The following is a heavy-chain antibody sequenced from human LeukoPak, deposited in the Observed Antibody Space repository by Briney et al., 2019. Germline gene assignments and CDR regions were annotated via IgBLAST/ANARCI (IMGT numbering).Heavy chain of an antibody. CDR1: GGSISSYY. V-gene: IGHV4-59*12. CDR3: AREDCSSTSCSQFDY. CDR2: IYYSGST. Sequence: KASETLSLTCTVSGGSISSYYWSWIRQPPGKGLEWIGYIYYSGSTNYNPSLKSRVTMSVDTSKNQFSLKLSSVTAADTAVYYCAREDCSSTSCSQFDYWGQGTLVTVSS. D-gene: IGHD2-2*01. J-gene: IGHJ4*02.